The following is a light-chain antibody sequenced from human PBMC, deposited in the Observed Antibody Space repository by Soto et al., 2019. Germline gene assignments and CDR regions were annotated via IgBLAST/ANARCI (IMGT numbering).Light chain of an antibody. CDR2: DVN. CDR1: SSDVGGYNY. J-gene: IGLJ2*01. V-gene: IGLV2-14*03. CDR3: SSYTSTSTLAV. Sequence: QSALTQPASVSGSPGQSITISCTGTSSDVGGYNYVSWYQQHPGKAPKLMIYDVNNRPSGVSNRFAGSKSGNTASLTISGLQGEDEADYYCSSYTSTSTLAVFGGGTKLTVL.